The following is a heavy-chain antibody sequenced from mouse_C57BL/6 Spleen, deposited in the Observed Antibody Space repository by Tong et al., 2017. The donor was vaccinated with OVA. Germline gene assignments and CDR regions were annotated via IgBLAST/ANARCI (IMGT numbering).Heavy chain of an antibody. CDR2: ISSGSSTI. CDR3: ADTTDYAMDY. Sequence: EVQLQESGGGLVKPGGSLKLSCAASGFTFSDYGMHWVRQAPEKGLEWVAYISSGSSTIYYADTVKGRFTISRDNAKNTLFLQMTSLRSEDTAMYYCADTTDYAMDYWGQGTSVTVSS. CDR1: GFTFSDYG. D-gene: IGHD1-1*01. J-gene: IGHJ4*01. V-gene: IGHV5-17*01.